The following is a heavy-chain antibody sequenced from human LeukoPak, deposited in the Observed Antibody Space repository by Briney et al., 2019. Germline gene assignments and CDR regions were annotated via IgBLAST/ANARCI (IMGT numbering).Heavy chain of an antibody. V-gene: IGHV4-38-2*02. CDR3: ARVKREEKYYYGSGSYEGFDP. CDR1: GYSISSGYY. Sequence: PSETLSLTCTVSGYSISSGYYWGWIRQPPGKGLEWIGSIYHSGSTYYNPSLKSRVTISVDTSKNQFSLKLSSVTAADTAVYYCARVKREEKYYYGSGSYEGFDPWGQGTLVTVSS. J-gene: IGHJ5*02. CDR2: IYHSGST. D-gene: IGHD3-10*01.